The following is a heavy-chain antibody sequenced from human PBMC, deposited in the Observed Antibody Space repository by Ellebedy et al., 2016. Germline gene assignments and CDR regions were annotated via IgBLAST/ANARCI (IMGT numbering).Heavy chain of an antibody. V-gene: IGHV3-23*01. CDR2: ISGSGGST. J-gene: IGHJ5*02. D-gene: IGHD3-3*01. CDR3: AKDHPPSYDFWSGENWFDP. CDR1: GFTFSSYA. Sequence: GESLKISXAASGFTFSSYAMSWVRQAPGRGLEWVSAISGSGGSTYYADSVKGRFTISRDNSKNTLYLQMNSLRAEDTAVYYCAKDHPPSYDFWSGENWFDPWGQGTLVTVSS.